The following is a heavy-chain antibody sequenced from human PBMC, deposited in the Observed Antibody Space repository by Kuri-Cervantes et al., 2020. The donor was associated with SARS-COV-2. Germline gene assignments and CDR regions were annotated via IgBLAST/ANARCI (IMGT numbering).Heavy chain of an antibody. V-gene: IGHV3-30-3*01. D-gene: IGHD3-10*01. CDR3: ARDSLIDYYGLIEAMGSVGSRYFDL. CDR2: ISYDGSNN. CDR1: GFTFTSYA. J-gene: IGHJ2*01. Sequence: GESLKISCAASGFTFTSYAMHWVRQAPGKGLEWVAVISYDGSNNYYADSVKGRFTISRDNAKNSLYLQMNSLRAEDTAVYYCARDSLIDYYGLIEAMGSVGSRYFDLWGRGTLVTVSS.